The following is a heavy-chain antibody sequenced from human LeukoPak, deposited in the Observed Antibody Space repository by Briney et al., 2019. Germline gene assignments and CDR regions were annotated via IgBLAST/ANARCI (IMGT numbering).Heavy chain of an antibody. D-gene: IGHD3-10*01. CDR2: ISHSGST. V-gene: IGHV4-34*01. Sequence: SETLSLTCEVSGASLSGYYWSWIRQAPGEGLEWIGEISHSGSTNYDPSLKSRVTISAHTSKNQFSLRLSSVIGADTAVYFCARTGWGSGSYWFYWGQGTLVTVSA. CDR3: ARTGWGSGSYWFY. J-gene: IGHJ4*02. CDR1: GASLSGYY.